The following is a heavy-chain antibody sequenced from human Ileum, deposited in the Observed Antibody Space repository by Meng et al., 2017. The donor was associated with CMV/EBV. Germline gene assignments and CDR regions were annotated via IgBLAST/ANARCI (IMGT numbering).Heavy chain of an antibody. CDR1: GGTYSRYA. CDR3: ARDLLEYSRLGPLSN. Sequence: SVKVSCKASGGTYSRYAISWVRQAPGQGLEWMGGIIPILGTANYAQKFQGRVTITTDESTSIVYMEVSSLRSEDTAVYYCARDLLEYSRLGPLSNWGQGTLVTVSS. D-gene: IGHD6-6*01. CDR2: IIPILGTA. J-gene: IGHJ4*02. V-gene: IGHV1-69*05.